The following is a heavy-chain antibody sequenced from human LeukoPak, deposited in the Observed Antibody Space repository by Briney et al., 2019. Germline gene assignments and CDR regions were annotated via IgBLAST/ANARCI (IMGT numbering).Heavy chain of an antibody. V-gene: IGHV3-48*03. Sequence: GGSLRLSCAASGFTFSSYEMNWVRQAPGKGLEWVSYISSSGSTIYYADSVKGRFTISRDNAKNSLYLQMNSLRAEDTAVYYCARENLIVADAFDIWGQGTMVTVSS. CDR2: ISSSGSTI. CDR1: GFTFSSYE. D-gene: IGHD3-22*01. CDR3: ARENLIVADAFDI. J-gene: IGHJ3*02.